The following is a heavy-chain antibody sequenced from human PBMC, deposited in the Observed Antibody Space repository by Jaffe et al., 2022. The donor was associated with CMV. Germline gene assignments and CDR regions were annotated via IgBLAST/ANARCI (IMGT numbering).Heavy chain of an antibody. CDR3: ARESGGYCSSTSCPYFDY. CDR2: ISSSGSTI. CDR1: GFTFSSYE. Sequence: EVQLVESGGGLVQPGGSLRLSCAASGFTFSSYEMNWVRQAPGKGLEWVSYISSSGSTIYYADSVKGRFTISRDNAKNSLYLQMNSLRAEDTAVYYCARESGGYCSSTSCPYFDYWGQGTLVTVSS. J-gene: IGHJ4*02. V-gene: IGHV3-48*03. D-gene: IGHD2-2*03.